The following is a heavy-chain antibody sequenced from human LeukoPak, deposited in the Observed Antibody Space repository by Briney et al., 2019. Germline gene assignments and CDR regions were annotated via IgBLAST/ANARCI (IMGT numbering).Heavy chain of an antibody. Sequence: SETLSLTCAVYGGSFSGYYWSWIRQPPGKGLEWIGEINHSGSTNYNPSLKSRVTISVDTSKNQFSLKLSSVTAADTAVYYCARRPEQIVVVPAAIPDFDYWGQETLVTVS. CDR1: GGSFSGYY. V-gene: IGHV4-34*01. D-gene: IGHD2-2*01. CDR3: ARRPEQIVVVPAAIPDFDY. CDR2: INHSGST. J-gene: IGHJ4*02.